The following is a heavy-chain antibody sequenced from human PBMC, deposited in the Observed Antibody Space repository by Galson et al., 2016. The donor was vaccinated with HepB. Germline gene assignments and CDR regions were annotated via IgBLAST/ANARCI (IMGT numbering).Heavy chain of an antibody. J-gene: IGHJ4*02. V-gene: IGHV1-24*01. D-gene: IGHD3-3*01. Sequence: SVKVSCKVSGYTLSELSMHWVRQAPGKGLEWMGGFDPEDGETIYAQKFQGRVTMTEDTSTDTAYMELSGVRSEDTAVYYCAEKRDYDFWSGYEKWGQGTLVTVSS. CDR3: AEKRDYDFWSGYEK. CDR1: GYTLSELS. CDR2: FDPEDGET.